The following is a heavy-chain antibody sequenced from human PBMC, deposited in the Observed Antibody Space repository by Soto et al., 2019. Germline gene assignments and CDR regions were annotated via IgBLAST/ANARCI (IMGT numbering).Heavy chain of an antibody. Sequence: SETLSLTCTVAGASITSYYWSWIRQPPGKGLEWIGYIYYSGSTNYNPSLKSRVTISVDTSKNQFSLKLSSVTAADTAVYYCARRDSSGWYGWFDPWGQGTLVTVS. V-gene: IGHV4-59*01. CDR3: ARRDSSGWYGWFDP. CDR1: GASITSYY. CDR2: IYYSGST. J-gene: IGHJ5*02. D-gene: IGHD6-19*01.